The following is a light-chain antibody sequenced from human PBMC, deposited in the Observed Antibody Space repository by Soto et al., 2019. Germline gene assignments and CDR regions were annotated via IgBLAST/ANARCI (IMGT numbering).Light chain of an antibody. J-gene: IGKJ5*01. Sequence: ENVMSQSPLSLSVTPGEPAPFSCRSSHSLLYSNAYNYLDWYLQKPGQSPQLLIYLGSHRASGVPGRCSGSGSGTKFTLKISRVEAEDVGVYYCMQGIENLTFGKGTRLEIK. CDR1: HSLLYSNAYNY. CDR2: LGS. CDR3: MQGIENLT. V-gene: IGKV2-28*01.